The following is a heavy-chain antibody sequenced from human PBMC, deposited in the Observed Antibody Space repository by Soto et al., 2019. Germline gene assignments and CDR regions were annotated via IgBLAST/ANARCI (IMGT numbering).Heavy chain of an antibody. V-gene: IGHV1-46*03. D-gene: IGHD3-10*01. CDR1: GYTFISYY. CDR3: AISAFDY. Sequence: QVQLVQSGTEEKKPGASVKISCKASGYTFISYYMHWVRQAPGQGVEWMGIIKPNDGSTSYAQKFQGRVTVTRDTSTSTVYMELSSLKSEETAVYYCAISAFDYWGQGTLVTVSS. CDR2: IKPNDGST. J-gene: IGHJ4*02.